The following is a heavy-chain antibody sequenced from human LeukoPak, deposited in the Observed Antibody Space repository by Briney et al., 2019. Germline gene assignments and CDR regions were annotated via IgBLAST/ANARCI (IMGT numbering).Heavy chain of an antibody. V-gene: IGHV3-23*01. D-gene: IGHD5-12*01. J-gene: IGHJ4*02. CDR3: AKDGAWLRFDD. CDR1: GFTFSSYG. CDR2: ISGSGGST. Sequence: GGSLRLSCAASGFTFSSYGMSWVRQAPGKGLEWVSAISGSGGSTYYADSVRGRFTISRDDSKNTLYLQMKNLRAEDTAVYYCAKDGAWLRFDDWGQGILVTVSS.